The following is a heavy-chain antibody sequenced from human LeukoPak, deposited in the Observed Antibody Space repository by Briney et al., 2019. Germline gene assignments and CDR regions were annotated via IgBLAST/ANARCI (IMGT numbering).Heavy chain of an antibody. Sequence: ASVKVSCKSSGYTFTCYYMHWVRQAPGQGLEWMGWINPNSGGTNYAQKFQGRVTMTRDTSISTAYMELSRLRSDDTAVYYCAREVIEYSSGWYYFDYWGQGTLVTVSS. CDR1: GYTFTCYY. J-gene: IGHJ4*02. CDR3: AREVIEYSSGWYYFDY. CDR2: INPNSGGT. D-gene: IGHD6-19*01. V-gene: IGHV1-2*02.